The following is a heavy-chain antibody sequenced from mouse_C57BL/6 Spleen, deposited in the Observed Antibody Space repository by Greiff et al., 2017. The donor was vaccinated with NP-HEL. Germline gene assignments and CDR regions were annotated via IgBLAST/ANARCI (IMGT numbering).Heavy chain of an antibody. V-gene: IGHV1-59*01. CDR3: ARGDNWDLDY. J-gene: IGHJ2*01. CDR1: GYTFTSYW. D-gene: IGHD4-1*02. Sequence: QVQLQQPGAELVRPGTSVKLSCKASGYTFTSYWMHWVKQRPGQGLEWIGVIDPSDSYTNYNQKFKGKATLTVDTSSSTAYMQLSSPTSEDSAVYYCARGDNWDLDYWGQGTTLTVSS. CDR2: IDPSDSYT.